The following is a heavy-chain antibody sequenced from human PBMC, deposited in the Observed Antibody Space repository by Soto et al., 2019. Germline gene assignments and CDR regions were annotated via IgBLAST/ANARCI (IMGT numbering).Heavy chain of an antibody. V-gene: IGHV3-11*01. CDR3: ARDSCYWSGFFHHFAY. CDR1: GFTFSDFH. J-gene: IGHJ4*02. D-gene: IGHD3-3*01. Sequence: LRLSCVASGFTFSDFHMTWIRQTPGKGLEWLSYISADGATTFYVDSVKGRFIISRDNTKKLLSLEMNNLRAEDTAEYYCARDSCYWSGFFHHFAYSGQGVLVTV. CDR2: ISADGATT.